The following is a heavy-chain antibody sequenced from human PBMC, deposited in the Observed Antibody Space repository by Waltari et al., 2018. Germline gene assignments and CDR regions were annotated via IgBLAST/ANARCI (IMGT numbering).Heavy chain of an antibody. CDR3: ARGTQEEDDYYYYGMDV. CDR1: GASFSSYY. V-gene: IGHV4-59*01. D-gene: IGHD2-15*01. J-gene: IGHJ6*02. CDR2: IYYSGCT. Sequence: QVQLQESGPALVSPSETLSLTCTVSGASFSSYYWRWIRQPPGKGLEWIGYIYYSGCTNYNPSLKSRVTISVDTSKNQFSLKLSSVTAADTAVYYCARGTQEEDDYYYYGMDVWGQGTTVTVSS.